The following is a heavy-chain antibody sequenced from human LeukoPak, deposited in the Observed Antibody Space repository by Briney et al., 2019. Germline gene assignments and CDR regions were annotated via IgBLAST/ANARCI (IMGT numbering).Heavy chain of an antibody. CDR3: ASRQANYYDSSGYYGIGSEHFQH. Sequence: SETLSLTCTVSGGSISDYYRGWIRQPPGKGLEWIGYFYNSGSSTYNPSLKSRVTISADTSKNQFSLKLSSVTAADTAVYYCASRQANYYDSSGYYGIGSEHFQHWGQGTLVTVSS. J-gene: IGHJ1*01. D-gene: IGHD3-22*01. CDR2: FYNSGSS. V-gene: IGHV4-59*08. CDR1: GGSISDYY.